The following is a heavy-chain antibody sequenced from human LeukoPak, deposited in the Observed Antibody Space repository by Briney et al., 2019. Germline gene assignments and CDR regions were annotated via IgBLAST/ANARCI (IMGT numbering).Heavy chain of an antibody. CDR3: AHRQWVYSRGWFDP. Sequence: SGPALVNPTQTLTLTCTFSGFSLSTSGVGVGWTRQPPGKALEWLALIYWDDDKRYSPSLKSRLTITKDTSKNQVVLTMTNMDPVDTATYYCAHRQWVYSRGWFDPWGQGTLVTVSS. CDR2: IYWDDDK. CDR1: GFSLSTSGVG. V-gene: IGHV2-5*02. D-gene: IGHD6-13*01. J-gene: IGHJ5*02.